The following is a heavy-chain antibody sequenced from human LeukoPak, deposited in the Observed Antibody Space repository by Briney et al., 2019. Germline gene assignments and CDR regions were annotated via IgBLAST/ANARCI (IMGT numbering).Heavy chain of an antibody. V-gene: IGHV4-61*08. Sequence: SETLSLTCTVSGGSISSGGYYWSWIRQHPGKGLEWIGYIYYSGSTYYNPSLKSRVTISVDTSKNQFSLKPSSVTAADTAVYYCARVSTVRSYYYYYYMDVWGKGTTVTVSS. CDR3: ARVSTVRSYYYYYYMDV. CDR1: GGSISSGGYY. D-gene: IGHD4-11*01. J-gene: IGHJ6*03. CDR2: IYYSGST.